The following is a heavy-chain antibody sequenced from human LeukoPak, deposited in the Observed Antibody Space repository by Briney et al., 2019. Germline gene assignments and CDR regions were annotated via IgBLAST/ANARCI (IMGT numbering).Heavy chain of an antibody. CDR1: GGSISSSSYY. D-gene: IGHD4-11*01. CDR3: GRDRDDYSNYAVVDP. J-gene: IGHJ5*02. Sequence: SETLSLTCTVSGGSISSSSYYWGWIRQPPGKGLEWIGSIYYSGSTYYNPSLKSRVTISVDTSKNQFSLKLSSVTAADTAVYYCGRDRDDYSNYAVVDPWGQGTLVTVSS. CDR2: IYYSGST. V-gene: IGHV4-39*07.